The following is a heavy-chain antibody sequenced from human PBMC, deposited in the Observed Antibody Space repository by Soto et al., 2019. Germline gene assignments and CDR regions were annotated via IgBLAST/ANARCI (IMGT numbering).Heavy chain of an antibody. Sequence: EVQLLESGGGLVQPGGPLRLSCAASGFTFSSYAMSWVRQAPGKGLEWVSSISGDGYSTHYADSVKGRFTISRDNSKNTLYLQMNGLRAEDTAVYNCAKTQRPGRGGYFEYWGQGTLVTVSS. CDR3: AKTQRPGRGGYFEY. D-gene: IGHD2-15*01. CDR1: GFTFSSYA. CDR2: ISGDGYST. J-gene: IGHJ4*02. V-gene: IGHV3-23*01.